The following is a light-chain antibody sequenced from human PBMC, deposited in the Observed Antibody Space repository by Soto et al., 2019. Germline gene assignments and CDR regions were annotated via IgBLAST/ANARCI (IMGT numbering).Light chain of an antibody. CDR1: KSNIGDNY. CDR3: ASWDYSLRAMV. J-gene: IGLJ2*01. V-gene: IGLV1-51*01. Sequence: QSVLTQSPSVSAAPGQKVSISCSGSKSNIGDNYVFWYQQVPGTAPRLLIYYDYERPSEIPDRFTASKSGTSGTLVITGLQTGDEGDYYCASWDYSLRAMVFGGGTKVTVL. CDR2: YDY.